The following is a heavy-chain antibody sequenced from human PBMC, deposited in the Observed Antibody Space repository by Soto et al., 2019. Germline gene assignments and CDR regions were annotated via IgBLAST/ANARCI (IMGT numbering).Heavy chain of an antibody. D-gene: IGHD2-15*01. Sequence: GGSLRLSCAASGFTFSSYGMHWVRQAPGKGLEWVAVIWYDGSNKYYADSVKGRFTISRDNSKNTLYLQMNSLRAEDTAVYYCARDSRSVVAATYVFDYWGQGTLVTVSS. CDR3: ARDSRSVVAATYVFDY. CDR2: IWYDGSNK. CDR1: GFTFSSYG. J-gene: IGHJ4*02. V-gene: IGHV3-33*01.